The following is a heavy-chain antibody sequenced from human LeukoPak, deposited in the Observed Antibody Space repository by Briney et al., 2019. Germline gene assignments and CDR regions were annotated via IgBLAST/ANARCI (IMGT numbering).Heavy chain of an antibody. CDR1: GFTFSSYA. D-gene: IGHD6-19*01. CDR2: ISGSGGST. V-gene: IGHV3-23*01. CDR3: AKDTLQQWLTMYYFDY. J-gene: IGHJ4*02. Sequence: QAGGSLRLSCAASGFTFSSYAMSWVRQAPGKGLEWVSAISGSGGSTYYADSVKGRFTISRDNSKNTLYLQMNGLRAEGTAVYYCAKDTLQQWLTMYYFDYWGQGTLVTVSS.